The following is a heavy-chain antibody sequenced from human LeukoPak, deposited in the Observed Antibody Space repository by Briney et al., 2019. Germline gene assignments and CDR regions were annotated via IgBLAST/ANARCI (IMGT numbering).Heavy chain of an antibody. V-gene: IGHV4-59*01. CDR1: GGSISSYY. CDR3: ARLGAVSDAFDI. D-gene: IGHD3-16*01. J-gene: IGHJ3*02. CDR2: IYYSGST. Sequence: PSETLSLTCTVSGGSISSYYWSWIRQPPGKGLDWIGYIYYSGSTNYNPSLKRRVTISVDTSKNQFSLKLSSVTAADTAVYYCARLGAVSDAFDIWGQGTMVTVSS.